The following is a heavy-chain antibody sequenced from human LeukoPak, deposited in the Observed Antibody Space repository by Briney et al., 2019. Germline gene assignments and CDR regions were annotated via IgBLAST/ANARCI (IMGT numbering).Heavy chain of an antibody. CDR3: ASRIEDYGDYVLDY. CDR2: IYSGGST. CDR1: GFTVSSNY. Sequence: GGSLRLSCAASGFTVSSNYMSWVRQAPGKGLEWVSVIYSGGSTYYADSVKGRFTISRDNSKSTLYLQMNSLRAEDTAVYYCASRIEDYGDYVLDYWGQGTLVTVSS. D-gene: IGHD4-17*01. J-gene: IGHJ4*02. V-gene: IGHV3-53*01.